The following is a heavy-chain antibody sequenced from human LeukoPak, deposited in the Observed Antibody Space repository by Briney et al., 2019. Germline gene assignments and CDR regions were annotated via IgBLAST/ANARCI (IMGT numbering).Heavy chain of an antibody. CDR2: IYHSGST. CDR3: ARGQRYSSSWYVGFQH. CDR1: GGSISSGGYS. V-gene: IGHV4-30-2*01. J-gene: IGHJ1*01. D-gene: IGHD6-13*01. Sequence: SETLSLTCAVSGGSISSGGYSWSWIRQPPGKGLEWIGYIYHSGSTYYNPSLKSRVTISVDRSKNQFSLKLSSVTAADTAVYYCARGQRYSSSWYVGFQHWGQGTLVTVSS.